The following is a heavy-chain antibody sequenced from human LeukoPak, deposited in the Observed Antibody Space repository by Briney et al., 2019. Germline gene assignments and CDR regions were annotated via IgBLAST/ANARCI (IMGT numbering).Heavy chain of an antibody. V-gene: IGHV3-15*01. CDR3: TTDTNYYDSSGYYYRDY. CDR2: IKSKTDGGTT. Sequence: GGSLRLSCAASGFTFRNAWMSWVRQAPGKGLEWVGRIKSKTDGGTTDYAAPVKGRFTISRDDSKNTLFLQMNSLKTEDTAVYYCTTDTNYYDSSGYYYRDYWGQGTLVTVSS. D-gene: IGHD3-22*01. CDR1: GFTFRNAW. J-gene: IGHJ4*02.